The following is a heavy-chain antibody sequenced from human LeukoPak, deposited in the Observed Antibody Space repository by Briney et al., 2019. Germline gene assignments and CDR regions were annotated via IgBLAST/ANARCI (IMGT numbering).Heavy chain of an antibody. CDR3: TRDDYGGNPY. J-gene: IGHJ4*02. V-gene: IGHV1-46*01. CDR2: INPSGGRA. D-gene: IGHD4-17*01. CDR1: GYTFTNYY. Sequence: ASVKVSCKASGYTFTNYYMQWVRQAPGQELEWMGMINPSGGRAGYAQKFQGRVTMTTDTSTSTVYMELSSLRYGDTAVYYCTRDDYGGNPYWGQGTLVTVSS.